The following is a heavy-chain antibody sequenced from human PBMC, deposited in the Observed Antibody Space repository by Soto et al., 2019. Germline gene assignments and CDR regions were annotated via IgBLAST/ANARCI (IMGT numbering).Heavy chain of an antibody. CDR2: MRSSSGTI. V-gene: IGHV3-48*01. D-gene: IGHD6-13*01. CDR1: GFTFSSYS. Sequence: EVQLVESGGGLVQPGGSLRLSCAASGFTFSSYSMSWVRQAPGKGLEWVSYMRSSSGTIYYAGSVKGRFTISRDNAENSLFLQMNSLRVEDTAVYYCARVGPSSSWTDFDYWGHGTLVTVSS. CDR3: ARVGPSSSWTDFDY. J-gene: IGHJ4*01.